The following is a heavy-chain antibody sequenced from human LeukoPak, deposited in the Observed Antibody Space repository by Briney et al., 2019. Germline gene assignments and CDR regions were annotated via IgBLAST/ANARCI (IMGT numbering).Heavy chain of an antibody. Sequence: GGSLRLSCAASGFTVSSNYMSWVRQAPGKGLEWVSVIYSGGSTYYADSVEGRFTISRDNSKSTLYIQMNSLRAEDTAVYYCARAKPKNMVRGLIMRRESRYYFDYWGQGTLVTVSS. CDR3: ARAKPKNMVRGLIMRRESRYYFDY. CDR1: GFTVSSNY. J-gene: IGHJ4*02. D-gene: IGHD3-10*01. CDR2: IYSGGST. V-gene: IGHV3-53*01.